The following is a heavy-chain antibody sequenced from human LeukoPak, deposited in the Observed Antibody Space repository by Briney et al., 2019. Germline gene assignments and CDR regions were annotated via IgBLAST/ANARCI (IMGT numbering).Heavy chain of an antibody. Sequence: SETLSLTCTVSGGSISSGTYYWGWIRQPPGKGLEWIGSFYYSGSTYYNPSLKSRVTVSVDTSKNQFSLRLSSVTAADTAVYYCTKSGYPFAPGDYWGQGTLVTVSS. CDR2: FYYSGST. J-gene: IGHJ4*02. CDR1: GGSISSGTYY. D-gene: IGHD3-3*01. V-gene: IGHV4-39*07. CDR3: TKSGYPFAPGDY.